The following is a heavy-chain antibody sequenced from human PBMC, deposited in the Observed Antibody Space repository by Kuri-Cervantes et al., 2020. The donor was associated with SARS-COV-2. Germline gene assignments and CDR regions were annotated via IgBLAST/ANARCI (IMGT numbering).Heavy chain of an antibody. Sequence: GSLRLSCTVSGGSISSYYWSWIRQPPGKGLEWIGYIYYSGSTNYNPSLKSRVTISVDTTKNQFSLKLSSVTAADTAVYYCARLTGSGTVWYWGQGTLVTVSS. CDR3: ARLTGSGTVWY. CDR2: IYYSGST. J-gene: IGHJ4*02. V-gene: IGHV4-59*12. D-gene: IGHD3-10*01. CDR1: GGSISSYY.